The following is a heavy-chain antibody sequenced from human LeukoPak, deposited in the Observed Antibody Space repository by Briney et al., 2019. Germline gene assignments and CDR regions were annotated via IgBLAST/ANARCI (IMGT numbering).Heavy chain of an antibody. CDR1: GFTFSSYA. CDR2: ISSNGGST. J-gene: IGHJ6*04. CDR3: VKELVDYYYYYGMDV. V-gene: IGHV3-64D*06. Sequence: AGGSLRLSCSASGFTFSSYAMHWVRQATGKGLEYVSAISSNGGSTYYADSVKGRFTISRDNSKNTLYLQMSSLRAEDTAVYYCVKELVDYYYYYGMDVWGKGTTVTVSS.